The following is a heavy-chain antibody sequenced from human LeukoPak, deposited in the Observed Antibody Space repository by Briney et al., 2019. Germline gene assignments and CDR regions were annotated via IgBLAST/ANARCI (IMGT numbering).Heavy chain of an antibody. CDR2: ISSSGSTI. D-gene: IGHD6-6*01. Sequence: GESLRLSCAASGFTFSSYEMNWVRQAPGKGLEWVSYISSSGSTIYYADSVKGRFTISRDNAKNSLYLQMNSLRAEDTAVYYCARASYSSSFYYYYYMDVWGKGTTVTVSS. V-gene: IGHV3-48*03. J-gene: IGHJ6*03. CDR3: ARASYSSSFYYYYYMDV. CDR1: GFTFSSYE.